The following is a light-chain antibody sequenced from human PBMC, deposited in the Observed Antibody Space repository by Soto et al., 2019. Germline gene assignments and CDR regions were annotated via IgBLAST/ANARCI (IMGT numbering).Light chain of an antibody. CDR1: QSLSRY. J-gene: IGKJ4*01. CDR2: DAS. V-gene: IGKV3-11*01. CDR3: QQRSNWPPLT. Sequence: EIGLTQSPATLSLSPGERATLSCRASQSLSRYLAWFQQKPGQAPRLLIYDASNRAAGIPARFSGSGSGTDFTLTISSLEPEDSAVYYCQQRSNWPPLTFGGGTKVEIK.